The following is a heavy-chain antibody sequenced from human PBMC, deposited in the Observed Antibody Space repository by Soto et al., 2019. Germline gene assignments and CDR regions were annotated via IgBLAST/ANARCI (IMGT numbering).Heavy chain of an antibody. J-gene: IGHJ5*01. V-gene: IGHV3-23*01. CDR1: GFTFSSFA. CDR2: ISGGGIT. D-gene: IGHD3-16*01. Sequence: EVQLFESGGGLVQPGGSLRLSCAASGFTFSSFAMSWVRQATGKGLEWVSVISGGGITHYSNSVKGRFTISRDNSKNMVYLEMTTLRAEDPALYYCAKGANYVGLFDSWGQGTLVTVST. CDR3: AKGANYVGLFDS.